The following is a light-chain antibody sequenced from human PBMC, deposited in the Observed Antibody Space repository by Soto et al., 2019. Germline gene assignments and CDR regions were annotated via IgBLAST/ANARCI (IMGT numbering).Light chain of an antibody. CDR1: QSVTNN. V-gene: IGKV3-15*01. CDR2: GAS. CDR3: QQSYNWPPLT. Sequence: EIVMTQSPATLSVSPGERATLSCRASQSVTNNLAWYQQKPGQAPRLLIYGASARATGIPARFSGSGSGTDFNLTITSLQSEDHAVYYCQQSYNWPPLTFDGGTKVEIK. J-gene: IGKJ4*01.